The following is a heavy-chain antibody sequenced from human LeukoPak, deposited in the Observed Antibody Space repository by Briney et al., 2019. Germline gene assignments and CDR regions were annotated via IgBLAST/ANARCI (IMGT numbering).Heavy chain of an antibody. CDR3: ASGRAWGNWFXX. Sequence: GASEKVSCKASGGTFSSYAISWVRQAPGQGLEWMGGIIPIFGTANYAQKFQGRVTITTDESTSTAYMELSSLRSEDTAVYYCASGRAWGNWFXXWGQGTLVT. J-gene: IGHJ5*02. D-gene: IGHD7-27*01. V-gene: IGHV1-69*05. CDR2: IIPIFGTA. CDR1: GGTFSSYA.